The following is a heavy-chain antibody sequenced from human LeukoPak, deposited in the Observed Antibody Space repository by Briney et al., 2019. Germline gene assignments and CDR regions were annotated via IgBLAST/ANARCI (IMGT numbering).Heavy chain of an antibody. CDR1: GFTFSSYA. J-gene: IGHJ6*02. D-gene: IGHD1-20*01. Sequence: PGGSLRLSCAASGFTFSSYAMSWVGQAPGKGLEWVSAISGSGGGTYYVDSVKGRFTISRDNSKKTLYLQMNSLRAEDTAVYYCAKVQGGNNFHYGMDVWGQGTTVTVSS. V-gene: IGHV3-23*01. CDR3: AKVQGGNNFHYGMDV. CDR2: ISGSGGGT.